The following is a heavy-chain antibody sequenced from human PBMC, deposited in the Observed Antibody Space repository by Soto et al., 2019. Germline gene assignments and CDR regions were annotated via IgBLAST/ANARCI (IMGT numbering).Heavy chain of an antibody. V-gene: IGHV1-2*02. J-gene: IGHJ3*01. CDR1: GYTFTDYY. CDR3: TRDLVGYDAFEV. Sequence: QAHLVQSGAEVKKPGTSVKVSCKTSGYTFTDYYIHWVRQAPGQGLEWMGRINCDSGGTTYPQKFQGRVTMTRDTSLTTVYLDLSRLTSNDTAVYYCTRDLVGYDAFEVWGQGTLVAVSP. D-gene: IGHD5-12*01. CDR2: INCDSGGT.